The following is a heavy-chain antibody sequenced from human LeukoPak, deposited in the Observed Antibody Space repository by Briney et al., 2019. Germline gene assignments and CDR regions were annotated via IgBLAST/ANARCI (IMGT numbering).Heavy chain of an antibody. V-gene: IGHV4-59*01. CDR2: IYYSGST. D-gene: IGHD1-26*01. Sequence: SETLSLTCAVYGGSFSGYYWSWIRQPPGKGLEWIGYIYYSGSTNYNPSLKSRVTISVDTSKNQFSLKLSSVTAADTAVYYCARGMLVGATIDYWGQGTLVTVSS. J-gene: IGHJ4*02. CDR3: ARGMLVGATIDY. CDR1: GGSFSGYY.